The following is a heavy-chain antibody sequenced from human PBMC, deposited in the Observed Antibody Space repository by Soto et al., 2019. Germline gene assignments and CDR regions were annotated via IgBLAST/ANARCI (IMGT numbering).Heavy chain of an antibody. CDR3: ARGSTVVVVAATVDGPDY. D-gene: IGHD2-15*01. Sequence: GASVKVSCKASGYTFTSYAMHWVRQAPGQRLEWMGWINAGNGNTKYSQKFQGRVTITRDTSASTAYMELSSLRSEDTAVYYCARGSTVVVVAATVDGPDYWGQGTLVTVSS. J-gene: IGHJ4*02. CDR1: GYTFTSYA. V-gene: IGHV1-3*01. CDR2: INAGNGNT.